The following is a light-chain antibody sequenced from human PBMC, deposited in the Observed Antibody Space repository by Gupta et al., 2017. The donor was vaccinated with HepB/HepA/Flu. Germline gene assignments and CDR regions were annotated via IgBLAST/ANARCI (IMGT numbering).Light chain of an antibody. CDR1: QSVSSN. J-gene: IGKJ4*01. CDR3: QQDNNWPLT. V-gene: IGKV3-15*01. Sequence: EIVMTPSPATLSVSPGERATLSCRASQSVSSNLAWYQQKPGQAPRLLIYGASTRANGIPARFSGSGSGTEFTLTISSRQSEDFAVYYCQQDNNWPLTFGGGTKVEIK. CDR2: GAS.